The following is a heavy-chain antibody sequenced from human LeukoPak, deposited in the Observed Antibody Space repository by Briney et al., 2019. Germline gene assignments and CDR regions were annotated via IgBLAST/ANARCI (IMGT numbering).Heavy chain of an antibody. CDR1: GFTFNDYS. CDR2: ISGSGSYI. CDR3: ARAPVAGPSLIDY. Sequence: PGGSLRLSCAASGFTFNDYSMNWVRQAPGKGLGWVSSISGSGSYIYYAESVKGRFTISRDNTENALYLQMNSLRAEDTDVYYCARAPVAGPSLIDYWGQGNLVNVSS. D-gene: IGHD2-21*01. V-gene: IGHV3-21*01. J-gene: IGHJ4*02.